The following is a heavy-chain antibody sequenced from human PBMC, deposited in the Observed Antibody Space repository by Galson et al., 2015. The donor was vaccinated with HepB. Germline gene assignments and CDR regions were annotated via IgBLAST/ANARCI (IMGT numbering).Heavy chain of an antibody. CDR2: IYPGDSDT. V-gene: IGHV5-51*01. D-gene: IGHD3-22*01. Sequence: QSGAEVKKPGESLKISCKGSGYSFTSYWIGWVRQMPGKGLEWMGIIYPGDSDTRYSPSFQGQDTISADESISTAYLQWSSLKASDTAMYYCARRAGGSSGYYSYAFDIWGQGTMVTVSS. J-gene: IGHJ3*02. CDR1: GYSFTSYW. CDR3: ARRAGGSSGYYSYAFDI.